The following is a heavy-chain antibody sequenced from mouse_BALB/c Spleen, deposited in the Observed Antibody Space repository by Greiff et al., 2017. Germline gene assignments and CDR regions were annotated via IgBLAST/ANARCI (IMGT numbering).Heavy chain of an antibody. CDR1: GDSITSGY. Sequence: EVMLVESGPSLVKPSQTLSLTCSVTGDSITSGYWNWIRKFPGNKLEYMGYISYSGSTYYNPSLKSRISITRDTSKNQYYLQLNSVTTEDTATYYCAYGYDAWFAYWGQGTLVTVSA. V-gene: IGHV3-8*02. CDR2: ISYSGST. J-gene: IGHJ3*01. CDR3: AYGYDAWFAY. D-gene: IGHD2-2*01.